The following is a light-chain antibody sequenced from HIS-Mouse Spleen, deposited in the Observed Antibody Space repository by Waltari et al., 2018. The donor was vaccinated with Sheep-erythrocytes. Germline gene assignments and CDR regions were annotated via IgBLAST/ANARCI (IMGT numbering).Light chain of an antibody. V-gene: IGLV3-21*02. CDR1: NIGSKS. J-gene: IGLJ2*01. Sequence: SYVLTQPPSVSVAPGQTARITCGGNNIGSKSVHWYQQKPGQAPVLVVYDDSDRPSGIRERFSGSNSGNTATLTISRVEAGDEADYYCQVWDSSSDHPGVFGGGTKLTVL. CDR2: DDS. CDR3: QVWDSSSDHPGV.